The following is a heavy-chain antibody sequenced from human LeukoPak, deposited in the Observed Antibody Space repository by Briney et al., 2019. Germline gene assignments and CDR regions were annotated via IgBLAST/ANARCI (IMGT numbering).Heavy chain of an antibody. V-gene: IGHV3-21*01. CDR1: GFTFSSYS. D-gene: IGHD3-3*01. Sequence: GGSLRLSCAASGFTFSSYSMNWVRQASGKGLEWGSSISSSSSYIYYADSVKGRFTISRDNAKNSLYLQMNSLRAEDTAVYYCARGHPNTIFGVVKNLYWFDPWGQGTLVTVSS. CDR3: ARGHPNTIFGVVKNLYWFDP. CDR2: ISSSSSYI. J-gene: IGHJ5*02.